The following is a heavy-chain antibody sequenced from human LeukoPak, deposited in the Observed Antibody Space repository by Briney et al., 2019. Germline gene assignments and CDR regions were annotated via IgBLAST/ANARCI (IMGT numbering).Heavy chain of an antibody. CDR2: ISWNSGSI. CDR3: AKDIWTYYDSSAKHLWGAFDI. D-gene: IGHD3-22*01. V-gene: IGHV3-9*01. CDR1: GFTFDDYA. J-gene: IGHJ3*02. Sequence: GRSLRLSCAASGFTFDDYAMHWVRQAPGKGLEWVSGISWNSGSIGYADSVKGRFTISRDNAKNSLYLQMNSLRAEDTALYYCAKDIWTYYDSSAKHLWGAFDIWGQGTMVTVSS.